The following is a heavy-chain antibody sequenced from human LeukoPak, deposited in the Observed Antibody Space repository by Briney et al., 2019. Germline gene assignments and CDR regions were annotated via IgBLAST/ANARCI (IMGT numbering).Heavy chain of an antibody. CDR1: GYTFTSYG. D-gene: IGHD4-17*01. J-gene: IGHJ4*02. CDR3: AAVIDYGDYDIIDY. V-gene: IGHV1-18*01. Sequence: ASVKVSCKASGYTFTSYGISWVRQAPGQGLEWMGWISAYNGNTNYAQKLQGRVTMTTDTSTSTAYMELSSLRSEDTAVYYCAAVIDYGDYDIIDYWGQGTLVTVSS. CDR2: ISAYNGNT.